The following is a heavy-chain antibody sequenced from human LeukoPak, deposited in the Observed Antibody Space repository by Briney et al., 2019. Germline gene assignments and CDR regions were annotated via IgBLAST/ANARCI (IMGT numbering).Heavy chain of an antibody. Sequence: LTGGSLRLSCAASGFTFSSYGMHWVRQAPGKGLEWVAVIWYDGSNKYYADSVKGRFTISRDNSKNTLYLQMNSLRAEDTAVYYCARDSVWVQWLASANFDYWGQGTLVTVSS. V-gene: IGHV3-33*01. J-gene: IGHJ4*02. CDR3: ARDSVWVQWLASANFDY. D-gene: IGHD6-19*01. CDR2: IWYDGSNK. CDR1: GFTFSSYG.